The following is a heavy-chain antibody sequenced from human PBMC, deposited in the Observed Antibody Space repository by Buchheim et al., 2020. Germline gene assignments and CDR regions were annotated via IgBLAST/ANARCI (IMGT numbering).Heavy chain of an antibody. D-gene: IGHD3-22*01. J-gene: IGHJ6*02. CDR3: AREYYYDSSGYYGIHYYYYYGMDV. Sequence: EVQLVESGGGLVQPGGSLRLSCAASGFTFSSYWMHWVRQAPGKGLVWVSRINSDGSSTSYADSVKGRFTISRDNAKSTLYLQMNSLRAEDTAVYYCAREYYYDSSGYYGIHYYYYYGMDVWGQGTT. V-gene: IGHV3-74*01. CDR2: INSDGSST. CDR1: GFTFSSYW.